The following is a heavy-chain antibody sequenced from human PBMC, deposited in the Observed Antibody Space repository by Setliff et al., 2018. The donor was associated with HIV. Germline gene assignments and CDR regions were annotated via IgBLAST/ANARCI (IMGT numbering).Heavy chain of an antibody. CDR1: GFTFSSYE. J-gene: IGHJ6*02. D-gene: IGHD2-15*01. V-gene: IGHV3-48*03. CDR3: AKTLPTLYPPHDYYFAMDV. CDR2: ISGSGSAM. Sequence: PGGSLRLSCAASGFTFSSYEMNWVRQAPGKGLEWVSYISGSGSAMYYADSVEGRFTISRDNAKNSLYLQMNSLRAEDTAVYHCAKTLPTLYPPHDYYFAMDVWGQGTTVTVSS.